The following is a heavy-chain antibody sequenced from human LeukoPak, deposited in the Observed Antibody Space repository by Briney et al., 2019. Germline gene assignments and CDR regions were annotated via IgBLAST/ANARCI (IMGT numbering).Heavy chain of an antibody. CDR3: ARGGMRYTAMVLLDY. Sequence: ASVKVSCKASGYTFTGYYMHWVRQAPGQGLEWMGWINPNSGGTNYAQKFQGWVTMTRDTSISTAYMELSRLRSDDTGVYYCARGGMRYTAMVLLDYWGQGTLVSVSS. D-gene: IGHD5-18*01. J-gene: IGHJ4*02. CDR2: INPNSGGT. V-gene: IGHV1-2*04. CDR1: GYTFTGYY.